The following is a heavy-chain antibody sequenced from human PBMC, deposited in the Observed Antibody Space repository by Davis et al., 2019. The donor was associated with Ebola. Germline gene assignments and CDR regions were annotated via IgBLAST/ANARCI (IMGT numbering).Heavy chain of an antibody. J-gene: IGHJ5*02. CDR2: ISYDGSNK. D-gene: IGHD6-19*01. CDR1: GFIFSGDA. CDR3: AREVGTYSSGWYSGFDP. V-gene: IGHV3-30-3*01. Sequence: GGSLRLSCAASGFIFSGDAMHWVRQAPGKGLEWVAVISYDGSNKYYADSVKGRFTISRDNSKNTLYLQMNSLRAEDTAVYYCAREVGTYSSGWYSGFDPWGQGTLVTVSS.